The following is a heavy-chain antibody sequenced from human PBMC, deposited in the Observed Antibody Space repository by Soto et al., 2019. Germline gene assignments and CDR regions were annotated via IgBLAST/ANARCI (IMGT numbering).Heavy chain of an antibody. CDR1: GGSISSYY. CDR2: IYYSGST. Sequence: KPSETLSLTCTVSGGSISSYYWSWIRQPPGKGLEWIGYIYYSGSTNYNPSLKSRVTISVDTSKNQFSLKLSSVTAADTAVYYCARLPPSSAYFDYWGQGTLVTVSS. V-gene: IGHV4-59*08. CDR3: ARLPPSSAYFDY. J-gene: IGHJ4*02.